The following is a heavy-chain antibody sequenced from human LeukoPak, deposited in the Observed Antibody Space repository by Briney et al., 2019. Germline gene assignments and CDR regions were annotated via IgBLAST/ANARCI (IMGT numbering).Heavy chain of an antibody. D-gene: IGHD3-22*01. CDR2: ISSSSSYI. V-gene: IGHV3-21*01. J-gene: IGHJ4*02. CDR3: ARVDYDSSGPDY. CDR1: GFTFSSYR. Sequence: GGSLRLSCAASGFTFSSYRMNWVRQAPGKGLEWGSSISSSSSYIYYADSVKGRFTISRDNVKNSMYLQMNSLRAEDTAVYYCARVDYDSSGPDYWGQGTLVTVSS.